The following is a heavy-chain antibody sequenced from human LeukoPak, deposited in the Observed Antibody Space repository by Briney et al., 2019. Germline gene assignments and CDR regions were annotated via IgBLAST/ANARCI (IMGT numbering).Heavy chain of an antibody. D-gene: IGHD3-22*01. CDR2: ISSNGGST. Sequence: AGGSLRLSCAASGFTFSSYVMYWVRQAPGKGLEYVSSISSNGGSTYYANSVKGRFTISRDNSTNTLYLQMGSLRAEDMAVYYCARGGQSKYDSSGYLNYFDYWGQGTLVTVSS. CDR1: GFTFSSYV. J-gene: IGHJ4*02. V-gene: IGHV3-64*01. CDR3: ARGGQSKYDSSGYLNYFDY.